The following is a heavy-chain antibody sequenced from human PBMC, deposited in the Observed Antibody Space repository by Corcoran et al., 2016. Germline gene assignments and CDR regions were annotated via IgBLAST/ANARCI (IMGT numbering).Heavy chain of an antibody. D-gene: IGHD3-10*01. CDR1: GDSVSSSGAA. Sequence: QIQLQQSGPGLVKPSQTLSLTCTISGDSVSSSGAAWNWIRQSPSRGLEWLGRTYYRSKWYSDYAVSVKSRITINPDTSKNQLSLQLNSVTPEDTAVYYCVSWYGGPFDYWGQGILVTVSS. J-gene: IGHJ4*02. CDR3: VSWYGGPFDY. CDR2: TYYRSKWYS. V-gene: IGHV6-1*01.